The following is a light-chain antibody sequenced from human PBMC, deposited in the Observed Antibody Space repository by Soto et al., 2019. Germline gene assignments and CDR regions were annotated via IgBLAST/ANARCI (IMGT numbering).Light chain of an antibody. J-gene: IGLJ2*01. Sequence: QSVLAQPPSVSGSPGQSVTISCTGTSSDIGTYNRVSWYQQPPGTAPKLMIYEVNNRPSGVPDRFSGSKSGNTASLTISGLQAEDEADYYCNSYTSSNTFVFGGGTKVTVL. CDR3: NSYTSSNTFV. V-gene: IGLV2-18*02. CDR1: SSDIGTYNR. CDR2: EVN.